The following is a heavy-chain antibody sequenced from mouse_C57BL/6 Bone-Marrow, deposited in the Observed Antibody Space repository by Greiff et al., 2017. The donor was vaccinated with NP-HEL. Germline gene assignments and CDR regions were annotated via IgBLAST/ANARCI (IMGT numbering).Heavy chain of an antibody. J-gene: IGHJ4*01. CDR2: IHPNSGST. CDR1: GYTFTSYW. Sequence: VQLQQPGAELVKPGASVKLSCKASGYTFTSYWMHWVKQRPGQGLEWIGMIHPNSGSTNYNEKFKSKATLTVDNSSSTAYMQLSSLTSEDSAVYYCATPMYYYGSSYGDYYAMDYWGQGTSVTVSS. CDR3: ATPMYYYGSSYGDYYAMDY. D-gene: IGHD1-1*01. V-gene: IGHV1-64*01.